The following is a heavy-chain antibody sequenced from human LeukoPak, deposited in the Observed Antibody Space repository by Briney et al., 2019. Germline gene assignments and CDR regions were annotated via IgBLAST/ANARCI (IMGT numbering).Heavy chain of an antibody. J-gene: IGHJ1*01. CDR1: GRTFSSYG. D-gene: IGHD1-26*01. CDR2: IIPIFGTA. CDR3: ARSWGAEFFQH. V-gene: IGHV1-69*13. Sequence: SVKVSCKASGRTFSSYGISWVRQAPGQGLEWMGGIIPIFGTANSAQKFQGRVTITADESTSTAYMELSSLRSEDTAVYYCARSWGAEFFQHWGQGTLVTVSS.